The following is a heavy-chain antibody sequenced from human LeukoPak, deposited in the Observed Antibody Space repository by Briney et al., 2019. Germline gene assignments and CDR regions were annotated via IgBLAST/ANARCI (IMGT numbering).Heavy chain of an antibody. CDR2: MNPNSGNT. J-gene: IGHJ4*02. CDR3: ARGSYTGTYIVGF. CDR1: GYTFNSFD. D-gene: IGHD1-26*01. Sequence: GASVKVSCKASGYTFNSFDINWVRQATGQGLEWMGWMNPNSGNTGNAQKFQDRVTMTTNTSISTAYMELSSLRSEDTAVYYCARGSYTGTYIVGFWGQGTLVTVSS. V-gene: IGHV1-8*01.